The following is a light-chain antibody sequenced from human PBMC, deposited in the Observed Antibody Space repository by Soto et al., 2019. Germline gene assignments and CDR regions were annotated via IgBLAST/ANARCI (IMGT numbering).Light chain of an antibody. Sequence: EIVLTQSPGTLSLSPGETATLSCRASQSVSSNNLAWYHQKPGQTPSLLIYGASTRATGIPDRFSGSGSGTDFTLTISRLEPEDFTVYYCQHYDNSITFGQGTRLEIE. V-gene: IGKV3-20*01. J-gene: IGKJ5*01. CDR3: QHYDNSIT. CDR1: QSVSSNN. CDR2: GAS.